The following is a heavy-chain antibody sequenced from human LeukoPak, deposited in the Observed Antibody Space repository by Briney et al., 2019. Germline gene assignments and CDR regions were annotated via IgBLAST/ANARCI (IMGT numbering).Heavy chain of an antibody. D-gene: IGHD3-10*01. Sequence: KSSETLSLTCAVYGGSFSGYYWSWIRQPPGKGLEWIGEINHSGSTNYNPSLKSRVTISVDTSKNQFSLKLSSVTAADTAVYYCARGLALWFGEFYLVYWGQGTLVTVSS. CDR2: INHSGST. CDR1: GGSFSGYY. CDR3: ARGLALWFGEFYLVY. J-gene: IGHJ4*02. V-gene: IGHV4-34*01.